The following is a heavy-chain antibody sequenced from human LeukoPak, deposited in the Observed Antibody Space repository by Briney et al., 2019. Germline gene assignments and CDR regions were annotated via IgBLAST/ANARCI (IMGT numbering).Heavy chain of an antibody. V-gene: IGHV4-4*07. CDR1: GGSISSYY. Sequence: SETLSLTCTVSGGSISSYYWSWIRQPAGKGPEWIGRIYTSGSTNYNPPLKSRVTMSVDTSKNQFSLKLSSVTAADTAVYYCARDSSGWVPFDYWGQGTLVTVSS. D-gene: IGHD6-19*01. J-gene: IGHJ4*02. CDR3: ARDSSGWVPFDY. CDR2: IYTSGST.